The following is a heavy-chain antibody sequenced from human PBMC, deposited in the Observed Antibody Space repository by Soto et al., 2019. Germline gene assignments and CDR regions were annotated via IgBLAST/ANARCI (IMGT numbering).Heavy chain of an antibody. CDR2: ISAYNGNT. V-gene: IGHV1-18*01. Sequence: ASVKVSCKASGYTFTSYGISWVRQAPGQGLEWMGWISAYNGNTNYAQKLQGRVTMTTDTSTSKAYMELRSLRSDDTAVYYCARRGERIQLWFDYYYYGMDVWGQGTTVTVSS. CDR1: GYTFTSYG. D-gene: IGHD5-18*01. CDR3: ARRGERIQLWFDYYYYGMDV. J-gene: IGHJ6*02.